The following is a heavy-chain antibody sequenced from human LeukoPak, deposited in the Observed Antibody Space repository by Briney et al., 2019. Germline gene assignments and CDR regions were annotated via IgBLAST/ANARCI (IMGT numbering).Heavy chain of an antibody. CDR1: GVSFSGSY. Sequence: PSETLSLTYSVSGVSFSGSYWSWIRQPPGKGPEGIGEINHSGTTNYNPSLASRVTVSVDTPKNQFSLNLTSVTAADTAVYFCARGIVYGSGSYYKAXYFDXWXXXTLVTVS. CDR3: ARGIVYGSGSYYKAXYFDX. J-gene: IGHJ4*01. D-gene: IGHD3-10*01. V-gene: IGHV4-34*01. CDR2: INHSGTT.